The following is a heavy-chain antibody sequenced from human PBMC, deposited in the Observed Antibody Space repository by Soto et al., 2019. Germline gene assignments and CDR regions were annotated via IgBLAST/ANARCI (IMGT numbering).Heavy chain of an antibody. V-gene: IGHV1-18*01. CDR2: ISAYNGNT. J-gene: IGHJ4*02. Sequence: ASVKVSCKASGYTFTSYGISWVRQAPGQGLEWMGWISAYNGNTNYAQKLQGRVTMTRDTSTSTVYMELSSLRSEDTAVYYCARFPRGGGGIDYWGQGTLVTVSS. CDR1: GYTFTSYG. D-gene: IGHD3-16*01. CDR3: ARFPRGGGGIDY.